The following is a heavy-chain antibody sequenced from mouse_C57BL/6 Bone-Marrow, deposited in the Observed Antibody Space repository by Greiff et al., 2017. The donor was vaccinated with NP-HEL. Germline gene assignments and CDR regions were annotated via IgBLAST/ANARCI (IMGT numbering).Heavy chain of an antibody. CDR3: ARSTMVTTRSLRVPVVSDWCKVLTKRSTTGGIFDY. CDR2: ILPGSGST. CDR1: GYTFTGYW. Sequence: QVQLQQSGAELMKPGASVKLSCKATGYTFTGYWIEWVKQRPGHGLEWIGEILPGSGSTNYNEKFKGKATFTADTSSNTAYMQLSSLTTEDSAIYYCARSTMVTTRSLRVPVVSDWCKVLTKRSTTGGIFDYGGQGTTLTVSS. V-gene: IGHV1-9*01. D-gene: IGHD2-1*01. J-gene: IGHJ2*01.